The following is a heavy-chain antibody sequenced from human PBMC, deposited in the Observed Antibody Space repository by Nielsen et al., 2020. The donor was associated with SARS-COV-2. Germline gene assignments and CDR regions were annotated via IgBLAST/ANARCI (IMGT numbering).Heavy chain of an antibody. V-gene: IGHV3-23*01. Sequence: GESLKISCAASGFTFSSYAMSWVRQAPGKGLEWVSAISGSGGSTYYADSVKGRFTISRDNSKNTLYLQMNSLRAEDTAVYYCAKDLSNVRITMVRGVIIGAFDIWGQGTMVTVSS. CDR2: ISGSGGST. D-gene: IGHD3-10*01. J-gene: IGHJ3*02. CDR1: GFTFSSYA. CDR3: AKDLSNVRITMVRGVIIGAFDI.